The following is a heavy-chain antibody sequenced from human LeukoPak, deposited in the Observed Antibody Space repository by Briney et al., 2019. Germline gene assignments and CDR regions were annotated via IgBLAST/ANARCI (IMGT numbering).Heavy chain of an antibody. V-gene: IGHV3-30*04. Sequence: PVGSLRLSCAASGFTLSSYAMHWVRQAPGKGLEWVTLISYDGTNKYYADSVKGRFTISRDNSKNTLYLQMNSLRAEDTAVYYCARDIKTEVVTDTFDHWGQGTLVTVSS. CDR1: GFTLSSYA. J-gene: IGHJ4*02. CDR3: ARDIKTEVVTDTFDH. CDR2: ISYDGTNK. D-gene: IGHD2-21*02.